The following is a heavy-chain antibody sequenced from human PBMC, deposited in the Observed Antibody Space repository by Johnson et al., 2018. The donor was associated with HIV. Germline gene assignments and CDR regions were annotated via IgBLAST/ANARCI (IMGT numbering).Heavy chain of an antibody. CDR3: AIMSAPEDADAFDF. CDR1: GLTFSSFG. J-gene: IGHJ3*01. V-gene: IGHV3-30*19. D-gene: IGHD1-14*01. CDR2: ISYDGSKK. Sequence: QVQLVESGGGVVQPGRSLRLACAASGLTFSSFGMHWVRQAPGKGLEWVAVISYDGSKKYYAESVKGRFTISRDNSRNTLYLQMNSLRAEDTTVYFCAIMSAPEDADAFDFWGQGTMVTVSS.